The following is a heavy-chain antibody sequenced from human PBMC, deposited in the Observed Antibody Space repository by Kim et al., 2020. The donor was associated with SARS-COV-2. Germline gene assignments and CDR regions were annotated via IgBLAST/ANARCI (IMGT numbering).Heavy chain of an antibody. CDR3: ARDSVLNYDKAGSGWFDP. V-gene: IGHV4-31*03. Sequence: SETLSLTCTVSGGSISSGGYYWSWIRQHPGKGLEWIGYIYYSGSTYYNPSLKSRVTISVDTSKNQFSLKLSSVTAADTAVYYCARDSVLNYDKAGSGWFDPWGQGTLVTVSS. CDR2: IYYSGST. J-gene: IGHJ5*02. D-gene: IGHD3-10*01. CDR1: GGSISSGGYY.